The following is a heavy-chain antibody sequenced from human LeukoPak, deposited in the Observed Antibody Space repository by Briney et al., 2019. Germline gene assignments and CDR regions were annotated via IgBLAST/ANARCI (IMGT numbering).Heavy chain of an antibody. CDR3: ARENVVPKVGYLDY. Sequence: LSLTCAVYGGSFSGYYWSWIRQPPGKGLEWVAVISYDGSNKYYADSVKGRFTISRDNSKNTLYLQMNSLRAEDTAVYYCARENVVPKVGYLDYWGQGTLVTVSS. V-gene: IGHV3-30-3*01. J-gene: IGHJ4*02. CDR1: GGSFSGYY. D-gene: IGHD1-1*01. CDR2: ISYDGSNK.